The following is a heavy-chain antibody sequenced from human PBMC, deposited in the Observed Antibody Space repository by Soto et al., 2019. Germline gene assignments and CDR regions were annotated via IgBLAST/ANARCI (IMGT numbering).Heavy chain of an antibody. D-gene: IGHD6-19*01. J-gene: IGHJ5*02. Sequence: PSETLSLTCAVYGGSFSGYYWSWIRQPPGKGLEWIGEINHSGSTNYNPSLKSRVTISVDTSKNQFSLKLSSVTAADTAVYYCASIATSIIAVADHSENWFDPWGQGTLVTVSS. CDR3: ASIATSIIAVADHSENWFDP. V-gene: IGHV4-34*01. CDR1: GGSFSGYY. CDR2: INHSGST.